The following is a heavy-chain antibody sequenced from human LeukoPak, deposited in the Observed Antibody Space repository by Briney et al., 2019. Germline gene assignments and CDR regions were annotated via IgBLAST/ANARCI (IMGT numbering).Heavy chain of an antibody. D-gene: IGHD6-6*01. CDR1: GFTFNNYA. Sequence: GGSLRLSCAASGFTFNNYAMNWVRQAPGKGLEWVSRISGSGDSTYFADSVKGRFTISRDNARNSLYLQMNSLRAEDTAIYYCARSEHSSSSFDYWGQGTLVTVSS. CDR3: ARSEHSSSSFDY. V-gene: IGHV3-23*01. J-gene: IGHJ4*02. CDR2: ISGSGDST.